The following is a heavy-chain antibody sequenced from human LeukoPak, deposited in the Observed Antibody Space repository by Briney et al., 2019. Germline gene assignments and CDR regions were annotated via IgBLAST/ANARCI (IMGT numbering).Heavy chain of an antibody. D-gene: IGHD3-22*01. CDR2: ISYDGGNK. CDR1: GFTFSSND. CDR3: AKGTHYYDSSGYWGAFDI. J-gene: IGHJ3*02. V-gene: IGHV3-30*18. Sequence: HPGGSLRLSCAASGFTFSSNDIHWVRQAPGKGLECVVVISYDGGNKYYADSVKGRFAISRDNSKNTLYLQMNSLRAEDTAVYYCAKGTHYYDSSGYWGAFDIWGQGTMVTVSS.